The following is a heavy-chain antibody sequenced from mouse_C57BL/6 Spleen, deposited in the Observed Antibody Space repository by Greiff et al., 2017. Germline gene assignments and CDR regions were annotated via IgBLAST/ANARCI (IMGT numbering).Heavy chain of an antibody. D-gene: IGHD2-2*01. CDR1: GYTFTDYN. CDR3: ARRGGYDEGFYAMDY. J-gene: IGHJ4*01. Sequence: EVKLQESGPELVKPGASVKIPCKASGYTFTDYNMDWVKQSHGKSLEWIGDINPNNGGTIYNQKFKGKATLTVDKSSSTAYMELRSLTSEDTAVYYCARRGGYDEGFYAMDYWGQGTSVTVSS. CDR2: INPNNGGT. V-gene: IGHV1-18*01.